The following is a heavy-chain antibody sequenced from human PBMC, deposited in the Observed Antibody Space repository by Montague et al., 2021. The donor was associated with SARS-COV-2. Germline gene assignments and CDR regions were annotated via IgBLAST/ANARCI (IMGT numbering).Heavy chain of an antibody. D-gene: IGHD6-19*01. CDR3: ARGTAVAGTGYYYYGMDV. J-gene: IGHJ6*01. CDR2: IIPILGIA. Sequence: SVKVSCKASGGTFSSYAISWLRQAPGQGLEWMGRIIPILGIANYAQKFQGRVTITADKSTSTAYMELSSLRSEDTAVYYCARGTAVAGTGYYYYGMDVWGQGTTVTVSS. CDR1: GGTFSSYA. V-gene: IGHV1-69*04.